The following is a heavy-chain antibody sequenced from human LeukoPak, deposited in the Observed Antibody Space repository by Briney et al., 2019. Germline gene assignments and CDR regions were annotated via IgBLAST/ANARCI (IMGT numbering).Heavy chain of an antibody. CDR1: GFTFSSYE. CDR3: ARLSYGSGSYDY. J-gene: IGHJ4*02. D-gene: IGHD3-10*01. Sequence: PGGSLRLSCAASGFTFSSYEMNWVRQAPGKGLEWVSYISSSGSTIYYADSVKGRFTISRDNAKNSLYLQMNSLRAEDTAVYYCARLSYGSGSYDYWGQGTLVTVSS. CDR2: ISSSGSTI. V-gene: IGHV3-48*03.